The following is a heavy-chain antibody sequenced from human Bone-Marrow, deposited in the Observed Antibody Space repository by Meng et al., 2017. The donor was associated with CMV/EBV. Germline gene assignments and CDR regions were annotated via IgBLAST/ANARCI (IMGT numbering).Heavy chain of an antibody. J-gene: IGHJ4*02. CDR2: IAFDGNIE. V-gene: IGHV3-30*09. CDR1: GFTFIRYV. Sequence: GGFLRPSCSASGFTFIRYVMHGVRQTPAKGLKWVAVIAFDGNIEYYEESVRGRLAISRDNSKNILYLQMDTVRYEDAAVYYCARDPPTTFGGVTGYDSWGQGTLVTVSS. D-gene: IGHD3-3*01. CDR3: ARDPPTTFGGVTGYDS.